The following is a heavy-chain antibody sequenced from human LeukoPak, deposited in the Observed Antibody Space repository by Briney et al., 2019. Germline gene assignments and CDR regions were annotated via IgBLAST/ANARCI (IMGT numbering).Heavy chain of an antibody. V-gene: IGHV3-30-3*02. J-gene: IGHJ6*02. CDR2: ISYDGSNE. D-gene: IGHD6-6*01. CDR1: GFIFSSYA. CDR3: AKPRVWGSSAWYYDMDV. Sequence: PTGGSLRLSCAASGFIFSSYAVHWVRQAPGKGLEWVAGISYDGSNEYYPDSVKGRFTISRDNSKNTLYLQMNSLRIEDSAVYYCAKPRVWGSSAWYYDMDVWGQGTTVTVSS.